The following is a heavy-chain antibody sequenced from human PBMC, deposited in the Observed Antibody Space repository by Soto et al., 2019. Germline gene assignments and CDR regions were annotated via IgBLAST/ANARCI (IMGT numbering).Heavy chain of an antibody. Sequence: QVQLQESGPGLVKPSGTLSLTCAVSGGSISSSNWWSWVRQPPGKGLEWIGEIYHSGSTNYNPSLKSRVTISVDKSTNQFSLKLSSVTAADTAVYYCARDVVAVAGTVVSGGAEYFQHWGQGTLVTVSS. CDR2: IYHSGST. J-gene: IGHJ1*01. D-gene: IGHD6-19*01. CDR1: GGSISSSNW. V-gene: IGHV4-4*02. CDR3: ARDVVAVAGTVVSGGAEYFQH.